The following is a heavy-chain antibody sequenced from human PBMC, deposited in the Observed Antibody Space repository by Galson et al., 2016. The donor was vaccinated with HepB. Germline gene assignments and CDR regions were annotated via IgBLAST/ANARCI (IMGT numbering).Heavy chain of an antibody. CDR2: INSYGSST. CDR1: GFIFSSYW. V-gene: IGHV3-74*01. Sequence: SLRLSCAASGFIFSSYWMHWVRQAPGKGLVWVSRINSYGSSTSYADSVEGRFTISRDNAKNTLYLQMNSLRGEDTAVYYCARDSAAVGATDRFDPWGQGTLVTVSS. CDR3: ARDSAAVGATDRFDP. J-gene: IGHJ5*02. D-gene: IGHD2-15*01.